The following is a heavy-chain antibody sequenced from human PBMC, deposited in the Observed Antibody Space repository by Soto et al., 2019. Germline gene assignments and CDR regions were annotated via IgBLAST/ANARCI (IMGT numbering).Heavy chain of an antibody. CDR2: IKQDGSQK. CDR3: SKDATTVTTPYYFDS. V-gene: IGHV3-7*01. CDR1: GFTLSSYW. Sequence: GGSLRLSCAASGFTLSSYWMNWVRLAPGKGQEWVANIKQDGSQKNYVDSVKGRFTISRDNSKNTLYLQMNSLRAEDTAVYYYSKDATTVTTPYYFDSRGQGTLVTVSS. D-gene: IGHD4-17*01. J-gene: IGHJ4*02.